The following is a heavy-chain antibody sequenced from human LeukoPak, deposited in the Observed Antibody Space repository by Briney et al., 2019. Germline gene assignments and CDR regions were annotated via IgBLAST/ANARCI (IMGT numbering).Heavy chain of an antibody. CDR2: IYHSGST. D-gene: IGHD5-12*01. CDR3: ARGAGYSASGTAFDY. Sequence: PSETLSLTCTVSGYFISSDYYWGWIRQPPGKGLEWIGTIYHSGSTYCNPSLKSRVTISVDTSKNQFSLKLSSVTAADTAMYYCARGAGYSASGTAFDYWGQGTLVTVSS. J-gene: IGHJ4*02. V-gene: IGHV4-38-2*02. CDR1: GYFISSDYY.